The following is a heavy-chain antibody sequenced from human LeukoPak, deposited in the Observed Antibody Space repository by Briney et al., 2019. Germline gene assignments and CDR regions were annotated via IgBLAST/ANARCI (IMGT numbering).Heavy chain of an antibody. J-gene: IGHJ6*03. Sequence: GGSLRLSCAASGFTFSNYSMNWVRQAPGKGLEWVSSISSSSNSIYYADSVKGRFTISRDNAKNSLFLQMNSLRAEDTAVYFCARDPGYCSGGSCSYYYYHYMDVWGKGTTVTVPS. D-gene: IGHD2-15*01. CDR2: ISSSSNSI. CDR3: ARDPGYCSGGSCSYYYYHYMDV. CDR1: GFTFSNYS. V-gene: IGHV3-21*01.